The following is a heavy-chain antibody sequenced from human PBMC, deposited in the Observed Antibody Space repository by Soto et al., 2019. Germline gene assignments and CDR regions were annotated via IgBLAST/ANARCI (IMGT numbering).Heavy chain of an antibody. D-gene: IGHD3-10*01. Sequence: GGSLRLSCAASGFTFSSYWMSWVRQARGKGLEWVANIKQDGSEKYYVDSVKGRFTISRDNAKNSLYLQMNSLRAEDTAVYYCARERITMVRGVINSNDAFDIWGQGTMVTVSS. CDR1: GFTFSSYW. CDR2: IKQDGSEK. J-gene: IGHJ3*02. CDR3: ARERITMVRGVINSNDAFDI. V-gene: IGHV3-7*01.